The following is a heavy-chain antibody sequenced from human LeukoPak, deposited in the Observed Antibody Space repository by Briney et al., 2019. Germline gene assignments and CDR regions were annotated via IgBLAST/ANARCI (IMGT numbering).Heavy chain of an antibody. Sequence: PSETLSLTCAVYGESFSDYYWSWIRQPPGKGLEWIGEINHSGSTNYSPSLKSRVTISVDTSKNQFSLKLSSVTAADTAVYYCAREASTQPCNWFDPWGQGTLVTVSS. CDR2: INHSGST. J-gene: IGHJ5*02. D-gene: IGHD1-1*01. V-gene: IGHV4-34*01. CDR3: AREASTQPCNWFDP. CDR1: GESFSDYY.